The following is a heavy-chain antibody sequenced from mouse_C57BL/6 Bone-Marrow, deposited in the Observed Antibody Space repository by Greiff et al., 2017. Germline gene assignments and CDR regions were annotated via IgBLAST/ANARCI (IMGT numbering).Heavy chain of an antibody. D-gene: IGHD1-3*01. CDR3: KSSMDY. CDR1: GFTFSNYW. CDR2: IRLKSDNYAT. Sequence: EVKLEESGGGLVQPGGSMKLSCVASGFTFSNYWMNWVRQSPGQGLEWVAQIRLKSDNYATHYAEAVKGRFTISRDASKSSVCLQMNNLRAEDTGIYYCKSSMDYWGQGTSVTVSS. V-gene: IGHV6-3*01. J-gene: IGHJ4*01.